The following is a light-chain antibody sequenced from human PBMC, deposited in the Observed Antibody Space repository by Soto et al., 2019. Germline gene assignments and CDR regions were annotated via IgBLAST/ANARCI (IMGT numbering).Light chain of an antibody. CDR1: SSDVGGYNY. Sequence: QSVLTQPRSVSESPGQSVTISCTGTSSDVGGYNYVSWYQQHPGKAPKLMIYDVSKRPSGVPDRFSGSKSGNTASLTISGLQAEDEADYYCCSYAGSSWVFGGGTKLTVL. V-gene: IGLV2-11*01. CDR3: CSYAGSSWV. J-gene: IGLJ2*01. CDR2: DVS.